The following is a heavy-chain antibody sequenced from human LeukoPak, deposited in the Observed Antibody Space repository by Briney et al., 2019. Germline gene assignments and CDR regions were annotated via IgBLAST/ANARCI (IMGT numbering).Heavy chain of an antibody. V-gene: IGHV3-48*04. J-gene: IGHJ4*02. CDR1: GFTFSSYS. CDR2: ITSSSNSL. Sequence: GGSLRLSCAASGFTFSSYSLNWVRQAPGKGLEWVSYITSSSNSLHYADSVKGRFTISRDNAKNSLYLQMHSLRAEDTAVYYCARGSYTSGYWYYFDYWGQGTLVTVSS. CDR3: ARGSYTSGYWYYFDY. D-gene: IGHD3-22*01.